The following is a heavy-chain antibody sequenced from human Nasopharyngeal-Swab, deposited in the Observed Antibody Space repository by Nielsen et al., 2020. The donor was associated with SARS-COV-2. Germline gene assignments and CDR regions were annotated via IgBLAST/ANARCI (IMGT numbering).Heavy chain of an antibody. CDR2: ISSSSSTI. Sequence: GGSLRLSCAASGFTFSSYSMNWVRQAPGKGLEWVSYISSSSSTIYYADSVKGRFTISRDNAKNSLYLQMNSLRDEDTAVYYCARGGRWDDSTEWDYYYYGMDVWGQGTTVTVSS. CDR1: GFTFSSYS. D-gene: IGHD3-22*01. V-gene: IGHV3-48*02. CDR3: ARGGRWDDSTEWDYYYYGMDV. J-gene: IGHJ6*02.